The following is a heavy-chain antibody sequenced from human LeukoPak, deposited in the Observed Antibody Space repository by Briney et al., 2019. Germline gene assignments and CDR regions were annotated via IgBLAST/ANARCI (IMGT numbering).Heavy chain of an antibody. Sequence: ASVKVSCKASGYTFTSYGISWVRQAPGQGLEWMGWISAYNGNTNYAQKLQGRVTMTTDTSTSTAYMELRSLRSDDPAVYYCARSSTSFPLFDPWGQGTLVTVSS. CDR2: ISAYNGNT. V-gene: IGHV1-18*01. J-gene: IGHJ5*02. CDR3: ARSSTSFPLFDP. D-gene: IGHD2-2*01. CDR1: GYTFTSYG.